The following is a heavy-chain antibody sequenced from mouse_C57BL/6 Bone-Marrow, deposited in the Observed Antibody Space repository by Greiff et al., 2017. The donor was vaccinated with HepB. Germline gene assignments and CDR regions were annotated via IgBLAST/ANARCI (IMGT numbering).Heavy chain of an antibody. CDR1: GYTFTSYW. CDR2: IDPSDSYT. J-gene: IGHJ3*01. Sequence: QVQLQQPGAELVRPGTSVKLSCKASGYTFTSYWMHWVKQRLEQGLEWIGVIDPSDSYTNYNPKFKGKATLTVDTSSSTAYLQLSSLTSEDSAVYYCARREVVTAGPFAYWGQGTMVTVSA. V-gene: IGHV1-59*01. D-gene: IGHD2-2*01. CDR3: ARREVVTAGPFAY.